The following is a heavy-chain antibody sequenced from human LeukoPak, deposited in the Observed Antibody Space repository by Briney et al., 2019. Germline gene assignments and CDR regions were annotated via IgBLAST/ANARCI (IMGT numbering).Heavy chain of an antibody. D-gene: IGHD6-13*01. Sequence: SETLSLTCAVSGGSFSTYYWSWIRQPPGKGLEWIGFIYYTGTTNYNPSLKSRVTISVDTSKNQFSLKLSSVTAADTAVYYCARAGANGIEAAGSLRYWGQGTLVTVSS. CDR1: GGSFSTYY. CDR2: IYYTGTT. J-gene: IGHJ4*02. V-gene: IGHV4-59*01. CDR3: ARAGANGIEAAGSLRY.